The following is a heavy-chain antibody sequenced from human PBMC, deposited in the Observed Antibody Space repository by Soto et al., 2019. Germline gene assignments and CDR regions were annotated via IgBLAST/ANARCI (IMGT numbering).Heavy chain of an antibody. J-gene: IGHJ4*02. CDR2: IFSSGST. D-gene: IGHD5-12*01. CDR3: AREGSYSAYNFAHGIQLWSFDF. V-gene: IGHV4-4*07. CDR1: GGSISSYY. Sequence: SETLSLTCTVSGGSISSYYWSWIRQPPGKGLEWIGRIFSSGSTSFNPSLESRVAMSVDTSKNHFSLNLSSVTAADMAVYYCAREGSYSAYNFAHGIQLWSFDFWGQGALVTAPQ.